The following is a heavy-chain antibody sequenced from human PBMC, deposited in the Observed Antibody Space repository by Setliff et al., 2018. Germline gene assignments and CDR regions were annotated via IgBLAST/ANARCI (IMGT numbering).Heavy chain of an antibody. CDR2: IYTSGGT. V-gene: IGHV4-61*09. CDR3: ASYRQDVNY. Sequence: KPSETLSLTCTVSGGSISSGSYYWSWIRQPAGKGLEWTGHIYTSGGTNYNPSLKSRVTISVDTSKNQFSLKLSSVTAADTAVYYCASYRQDVNYWGQGTLVTVSS. J-gene: IGHJ4*02. CDR1: GGSISSGSYY. D-gene: IGHD4-4*01.